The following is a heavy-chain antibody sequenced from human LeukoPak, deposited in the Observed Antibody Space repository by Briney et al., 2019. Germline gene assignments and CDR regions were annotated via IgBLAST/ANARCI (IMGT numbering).Heavy chain of an antibody. J-gene: IGHJ3*02. CDR3: ARDLRLDI. CDR1: GGSFSGYY. CDR2: INHSGST. Sequence: SDTLYLTCAVYGGSFSGYYWSWIRQPPGKGLEWIGEINPNGEINHSGSTNYNPSLKSRITISVDTSKNQFSLKLSSVTAADTAVYYCARDLRLDIWGQGTMVTVSS. D-gene: IGHD5-12*01. V-gene: IGHV4-34*10.